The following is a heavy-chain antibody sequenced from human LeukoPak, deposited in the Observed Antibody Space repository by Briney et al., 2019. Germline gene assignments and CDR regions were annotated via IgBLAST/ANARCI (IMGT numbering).Heavy chain of an antibody. CDR3: AKPPPYCSSTSCSYGGYYFDY. V-gene: IGHV3-30*02. CDR1: GFTFSSYG. D-gene: IGHD2-2*01. CDR2: IRYDGSNK. J-gene: IGHJ4*02. Sequence: GGSLRLSCAASGFTFSSYGMHWVRQAPGKGLEWVAFIRYDGSNKYYADSVKGRFTISRDNSKNTLYLQMNSLRAEDTAVYYCAKPPPYCSSTSCSYGGYYFDYWGQGTLVTVSS.